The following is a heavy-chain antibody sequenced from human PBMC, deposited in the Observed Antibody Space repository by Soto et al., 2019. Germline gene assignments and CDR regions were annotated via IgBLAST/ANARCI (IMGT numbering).Heavy chain of an antibody. Sequence: SETLSLTCTVSGGSISSYYWSWIRQPPGKGLEWIGYIYDSGSTNYNPSLKSRVTISVDTSKNQFSLRLTSVTAADTAVYYCAAAPRDRGQRTPVTVSS. CDR2: IYDSGST. CDR3: AAAPRD. V-gene: IGHV4-59*01. CDR1: GGSISSYY. J-gene: IGHJ4*02. D-gene: IGHD2-15*01.